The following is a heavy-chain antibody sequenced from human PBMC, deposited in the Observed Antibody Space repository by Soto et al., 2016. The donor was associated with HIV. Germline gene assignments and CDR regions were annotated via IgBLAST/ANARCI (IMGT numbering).Heavy chain of an antibody. CDR1: GFTVSHNY. CDR2: INSDGNST. D-gene: IGHD2-15*01. V-gene: IGHV3-74*02. J-gene: IGHJ4*02. Sequence: EVQVVESGGGLVQPGGSLRLSCAASGFTVSHNYMSWVRQAPGKGLVWVSRINSDGNSTSYVDSVKGRFTISRDNAKNTLYLQMNSLRAEDTAVYYCARGGSSRGGWYWGQGTLVTVSS. CDR3: ARGGSSRGGWY.